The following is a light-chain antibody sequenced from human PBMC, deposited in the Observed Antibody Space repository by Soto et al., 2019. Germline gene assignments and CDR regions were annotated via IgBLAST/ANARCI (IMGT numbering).Light chain of an antibody. V-gene: IGKV1-5*01. CDR2: DVS. CDR1: QNLERW. Sequence: DIQMIQSPSTLSASVADRVSITCCASQNLERWLAWYQQKPGKAPKLILYDVSSFESRVPSRFSDIGSATEFILTIYGPQRDDFATYFCQQFKIRTWTFGQGTK. J-gene: IGKJ1*01. CDR3: QQFKIRTWT.